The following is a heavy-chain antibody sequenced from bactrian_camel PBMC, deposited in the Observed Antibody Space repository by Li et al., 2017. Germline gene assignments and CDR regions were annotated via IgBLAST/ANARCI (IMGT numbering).Heavy chain of an antibody. CDR2: IDNDGYRT. J-gene: IGHJ4*01. CDR3: HAVLANRVGWLCPQAGDY. CDR1: RYPSNSYC. Sequence: DVQLVESGGGSVQAGGSLRLSCAVSRYPSNSYCMAWFHQAPGKEREGVAVIDNDGYRTYADSVKGRFTASVDAASKTLYLTMTNLEPEDTSMYYCHAVLANRVGWLCPQAGDYWGQGTQVTVS. D-gene: IGHD5*01. V-gene: IGHV3S31*01.